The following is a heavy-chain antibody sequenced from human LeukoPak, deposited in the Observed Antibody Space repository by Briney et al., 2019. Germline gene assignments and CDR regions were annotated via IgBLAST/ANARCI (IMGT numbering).Heavy chain of an antibody. V-gene: IGHV4-59*01. D-gene: IGHD5-12*01. CDR2: IYYSGST. J-gene: IGHJ1*01. CDR3: ASRGSGYRYFQH. CDR1: GGSISSYY. Sequence: SETLSLTCTVSGGSISSYYWSWIRQPPGKGLEWIGYIYYSGSTNYNPSLKSRVTISVDTSRNQFSLKLSSVTAADTAVYYCASRGSGYRYFQHWGQGTLVTVSS.